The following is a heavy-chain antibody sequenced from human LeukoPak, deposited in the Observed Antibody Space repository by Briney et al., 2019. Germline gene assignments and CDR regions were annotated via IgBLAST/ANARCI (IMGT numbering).Heavy chain of an antibody. D-gene: IGHD4-23*01. CDR1: GYTFTDYH. Sequence: ASVKVSYMASGYTFTDYHIHWVRQAPGQGLEWMGWIGPNSGGTDYAQKFQGRVTITRDTSISTAYLVLSRLASDDTAVYYGARANTIMTTVVTSFDSWGQGTLVTVSS. CDR3: ARANTIMTTVVTSFDS. V-gene: IGHV1-2*02. CDR2: IGPNSGGT. J-gene: IGHJ4*02.